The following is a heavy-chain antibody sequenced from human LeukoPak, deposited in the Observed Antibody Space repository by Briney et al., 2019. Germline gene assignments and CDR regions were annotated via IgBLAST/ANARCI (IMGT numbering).Heavy chain of an antibody. V-gene: IGHV3-23*01. D-gene: IGHD1-26*01. CDR1: GFTFSSYA. Sequence: QSGGSLRLSCTASGFTFSSYAMSWVRQAPGKGLEWVSAISGGGASGGRTYYADAVKGRFTISRDNSKNTLYLQMNSLRAEDTAVYYCAKGLQWELPCDYWGQGTLVTVSS. J-gene: IGHJ4*02. CDR2: ISGGGASGGRT. CDR3: AKGLQWELPCDY.